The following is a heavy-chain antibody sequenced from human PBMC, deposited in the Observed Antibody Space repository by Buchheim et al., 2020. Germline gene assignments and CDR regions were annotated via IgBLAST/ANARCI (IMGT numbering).Heavy chain of an antibody. J-gene: IGHJ4*02. CDR1: GFTFSSYG. CDR2: ISYDGSNK. CDR3: AKVLGNDYGDYDEVEYFDY. Sequence: QVQLVESGGGVVQPGRSLRLSCAASGFTFSSYGMHWVRQAPGKGLEWVAVISYDGSNKYYANSVKGRFTISRANSKNTLYLQMNSLRAEDTAVYYCAKVLGNDYGDYDEVEYFDYWGQGTL. V-gene: IGHV3-30*18. D-gene: IGHD4-17*01.